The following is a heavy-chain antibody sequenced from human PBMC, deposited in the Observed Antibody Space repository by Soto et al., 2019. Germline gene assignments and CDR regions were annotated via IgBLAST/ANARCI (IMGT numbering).Heavy chain of an antibody. CDR1: GGTFSPYT. J-gene: IGHJ4*02. CDR3: ARDWESTVSTWSFGAF. D-gene: IGHD3-10*01. CDR2: IIPFLGVT. V-gene: IGHV1-69*04. Sequence: ASVKVSCKASGGTFSPYTVNWVRQAPGQGLEWMGRIIPFLGVTNYAQKFQARVTLTADTSTTTAYMELSGLRFEDTAVYYCARDWESTVSTWSFGAFWGRGTLVTVSS.